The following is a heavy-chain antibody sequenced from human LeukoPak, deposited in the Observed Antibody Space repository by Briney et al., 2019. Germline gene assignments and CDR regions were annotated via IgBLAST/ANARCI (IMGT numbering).Heavy chain of an antibody. J-gene: IGHJ6*02. D-gene: IGHD3-3*01. Sequence: ASVNVSCKASGGTFSSYAISWVRQATGQGLEWMGWMNPNSGNTGYAQKFQGRVTMTRNTSISTAYMELSSLRSEDTAVYYCARATRSGYYPWDYYYYGMDVWGQGTTVTVSS. V-gene: IGHV1-8*02. CDR2: MNPNSGNT. CDR3: ARATRSGYYPWDYYYYGMDV. CDR1: GGTFSSYA.